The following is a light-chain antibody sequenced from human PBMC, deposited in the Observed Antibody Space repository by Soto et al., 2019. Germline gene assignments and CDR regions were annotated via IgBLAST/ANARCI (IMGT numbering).Light chain of an antibody. V-gene: IGKV3-15*01. J-gene: IGKJ5*01. CDR1: QSVSSN. Sequence: EIVITQSPATLSVSPGERATLSCRASQSVSSNLAWYQQKPGQAPRLLIYGASTRATGIPARFSGSGSGTDFTLTISSLXSEDSAVYSCQQYNNWLTITFGQGTRLEIK. CDR2: GAS. CDR3: QQYNNWLTIT.